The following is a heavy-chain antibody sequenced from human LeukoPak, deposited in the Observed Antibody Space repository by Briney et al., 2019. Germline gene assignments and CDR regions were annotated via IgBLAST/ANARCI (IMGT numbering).Heavy chain of an antibody. Sequence: PGGSLRLSCAASGFTFDDYAMHWVRQPPGKGLEWASGISWNSVAIAYADSVKGRFTISRDNSKNTLYLQMNSLRAEDTAVYYCAREGSIFGVVITPYYFDYWGQGTLVTVSS. CDR2: ISWNSVAI. V-gene: IGHV3-9*01. CDR1: GFTFDDYA. J-gene: IGHJ4*02. CDR3: AREGSIFGVVITPYYFDY. D-gene: IGHD3-3*01.